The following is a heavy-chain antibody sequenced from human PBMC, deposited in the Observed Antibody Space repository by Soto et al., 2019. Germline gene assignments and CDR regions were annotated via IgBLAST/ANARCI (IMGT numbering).Heavy chain of an antibody. Sequence: QLQLQESGPGLVKPSETLSLTCTVSGGSINNSSFYWGWVRQPPGKRLEWIGSIYYSGSAYYNPSLKSRLTISVDTSKNQFSLNLSSVTAADTAVYCCARRPLVRGIIPYYFDSWGQGTLVTVSS. V-gene: IGHV4-39*01. CDR1: GGSINNSSFY. CDR3: ARRPLVRGIIPYYFDS. D-gene: IGHD3-10*01. CDR2: IYYSGSA. J-gene: IGHJ4*02.